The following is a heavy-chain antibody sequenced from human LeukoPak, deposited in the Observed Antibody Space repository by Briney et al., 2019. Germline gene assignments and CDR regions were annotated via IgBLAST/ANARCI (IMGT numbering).Heavy chain of an antibody. D-gene: IGHD6-13*01. CDR1: GFTFSSYE. J-gene: IGHJ4*02. Sequence: PGGSLRLSCAASGFTFSSYEMNWVRQAPGKGPEWVSYTSSSGSTKYYADSVKGRFTISRDNALNSLYLQMSSLRDEDTAVYYCATLRPRQQLVVDHWGQGTLVTVSS. CDR2: TSSSGSTK. V-gene: IGHV3-48*03. CDR3: ATLRPRQQLVVDH.